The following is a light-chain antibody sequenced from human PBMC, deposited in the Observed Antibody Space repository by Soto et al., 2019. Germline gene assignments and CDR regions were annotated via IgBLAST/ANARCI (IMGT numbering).Light chain of an antibody. Sequence: DIQMTQSPSSLSASVGDRVTITCRASQDISNYLAWYQQKPGKVPKLLIYAASTLQSGVPSRFSGSGSGTDFTLTISSLQPEDVATYYCQKYSSAPYTFGQGTKLEIK. CDR3: QKYSSAPYT. J-gene: IGKJ2*01. CDR2: AAS. V-gene: IGKV1-27*01. CDR1: QDISNY.